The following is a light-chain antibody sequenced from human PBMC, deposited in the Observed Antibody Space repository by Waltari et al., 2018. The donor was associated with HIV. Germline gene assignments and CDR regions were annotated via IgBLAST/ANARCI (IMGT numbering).Light chain of an antibody. CDR1: RGDVGSSNL. CDR2: EVS. V-gene: IGLV2-23*02. Sequence: QSALTQPPSVSGSPGQSITISCTGSRGDVGSSNLVSWYQLLPGKVPKLLIYEVSKRPSGVSNRFSGSKSDTTASLTISGLQADDEADYYCSSYAGSHTLIFGGGTKLTVL. CDR3: SSYAGSHTLI. J-gene: IGLJ2*01.